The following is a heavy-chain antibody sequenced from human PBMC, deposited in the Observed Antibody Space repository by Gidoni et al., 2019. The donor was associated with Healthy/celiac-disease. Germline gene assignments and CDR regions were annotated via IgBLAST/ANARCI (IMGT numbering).Heavy chain of an antibody. CDR3: AKGDDIGVVPAANGIDY. CDR1: GFTFSTYA. J-gene: IGHJ4*02. Sequence: EVQLLESGGGLVKPGGSLRLSCAASGFTFSTYAMSWIRQAPGKGLEGLSGISGSGGSANDAYYVKGRFTSSTANTKNTQYLLMIILSAEDTAVYYWAKGDDIGVVPAANGIDYWGQGTLVTVSS. V-gene: IGHV3-23*01. CDR2: ISGSGGSA. D-gene: IGHD2-2*01.